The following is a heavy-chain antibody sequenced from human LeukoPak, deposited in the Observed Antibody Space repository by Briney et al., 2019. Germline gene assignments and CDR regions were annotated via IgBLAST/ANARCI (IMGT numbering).Heavy chain of an antibody. CDR3: EKAVAYYYDSSGYPFDY. V-gene: IGHV3-23*01. Sequence: GGSLRLSCATSGFTFSNYAMTWVRQAPGKGREWVSSITVSGAFTYYAYSVKGRFTISKDNAMDTIFLQMNSLRADDTDVYYCEKAVAYYYDSSGYPFDYWGQGTMVTVSS. J-gene: IGHJ4*02. CDR1: GFTFSNYA. CDR2: ITVSGAFT. D-gene: IGHD3-22*01.